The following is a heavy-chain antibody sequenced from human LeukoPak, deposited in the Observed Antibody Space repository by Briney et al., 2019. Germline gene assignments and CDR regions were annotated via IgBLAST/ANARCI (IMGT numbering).Heavy chain of an antibody. Sequence: ASVKVSCKVSGYTFTDYYMHWVQQAPGKGLEWMGLVDPEDGETIYAEKIQGRVTITADTSTDTAYMELSSLRSEDTAVYYCAIEYYYDSSGYYQYWGQGTLVTVSS. J-gene: IGHJ4*02. CDR3: AIEYYYDSSGYYQY. V-gene: IGHV1-69-2*01. D-gene: IGHD3-22*01. CDR2: VDPEDGET. CDR1: GYTFTDYY.